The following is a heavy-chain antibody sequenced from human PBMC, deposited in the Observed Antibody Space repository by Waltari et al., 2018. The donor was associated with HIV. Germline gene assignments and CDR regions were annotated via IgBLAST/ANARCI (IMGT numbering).Heavy chain of an antibody. J-gene: IGHJ3*01. CDR2: IYPGDSDT. D-gene: IGHD5-12*01. Sequence: EVQLVQSGAEMKKPGESLKISCKGSGYNFPTFWIGWVRQMPGKGLEWMGIIYPGDSDTRYSPSFQGQVTISADKSISTAYLQWRRLKASDTAMYYCARGVAKLRDALEVWGQGTMVSVSS. CDR1: GYNFPTFW. V-gene: IGHV5-51*03. CDR3: ARGVAKLRDALEV.